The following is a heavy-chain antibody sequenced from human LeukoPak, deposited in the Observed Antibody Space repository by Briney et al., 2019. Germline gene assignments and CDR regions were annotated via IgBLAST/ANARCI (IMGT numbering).Heavy chain of an antibody. D-gene: IGHD4-17*01. Sequence: SETLSLTCTVSGGSISSGCYYWSWIRQHPGKGLEWIGYIYYSGSTYYNPSLKSRVTISVDTSKNQFSLKLSSVTAADTAVYYCARQHDYGDPGSFDYWGQGTLVTVSS. CDR1: GGSISSGCYY. CDR3: ARQHDYGDPGSFDY. CDR2: IYYSGST. V-gene: IGHV4-31*03. J-gene: IGHJ4*02.